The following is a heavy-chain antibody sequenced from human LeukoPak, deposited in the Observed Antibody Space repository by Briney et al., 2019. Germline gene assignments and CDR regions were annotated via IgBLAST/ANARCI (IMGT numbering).Heavy chain of an antibody. CDR3: ARDITGSFDY. D-gene: IGHD1-14*01. CDR1: GDSISNKSYY. J-gene: IGHJ4*02. CDR2: IYYSGST. V-gene: IGHV4-39*07. Sequence: SETLSLTCTVSGDSISNKSYYWGWIRQPPGKGLEWIGRIYYSGSTYYNPSLKSRVTISVDTFKNQFSLKLSSVTAADTAVYYCARDITGSFDYWGQGNLVTVSS.